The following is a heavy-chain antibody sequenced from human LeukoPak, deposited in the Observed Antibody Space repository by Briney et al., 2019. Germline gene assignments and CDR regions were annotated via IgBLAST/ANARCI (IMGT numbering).Heavy chain of an antibody. D-gene: IGHD4-17*01. CDR1: GFTFSSYW. J-gene: IGHJ4*02. V-gene: IGHV3-74*01. CDR2: INSDGSST. CDR3: ARGVPYGDYVSDFDY. Sequence: GGSLRLSCAASGFTFSSYWMHWVRQAPGKGRVWVSRINSDGSSTNYADSVKGRFTISRDNAKNSLYLQMNSLRAEDTAVYYCARGVPYGDYVSDFDYWGQGTLVTVSS.